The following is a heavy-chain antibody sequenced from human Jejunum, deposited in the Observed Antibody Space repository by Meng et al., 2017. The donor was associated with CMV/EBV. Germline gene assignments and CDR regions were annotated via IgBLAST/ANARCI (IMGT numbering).Heavy chain of an antibody. CDR1: SYG. D-gene: IGHD2-2*01. CDR2: FSGSSTYS. CDR3: ARDNLRSTSWQGDYAMDV. V-gene: IGHV3-21*01. Sequence: SYGMNWVRQAPGRVLEWVSSFSGSSTYSYYADSVKGQFTISRDNAKNSLYLQMNGLRAEDTALYYCARDNLRSTSWQGDYAMDVWGQGTTVTVSS. J-gene: IGHJ6*02.